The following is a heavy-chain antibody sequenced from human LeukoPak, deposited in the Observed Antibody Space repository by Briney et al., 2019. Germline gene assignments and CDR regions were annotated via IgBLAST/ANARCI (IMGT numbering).Heavy chain of an antibody. CDR3: ARREQWLVGDDY. Sequence: ASVKVSCRASGYTFTGYYMHWVRQAPGQGLEWMGWISAYNGNTNYAQKLQGRVTMTTDTSTSTAYMELRSLRSDDTAVYYCARREQWLVGDDYWGQGTLVTVSS. J-gene: IGHJ4*02. V-gene: IGHV1-18*04. CDR2: ISAYNGNT. CDR1: GYTFTGYY. D-gene: IGHD6-19*01.